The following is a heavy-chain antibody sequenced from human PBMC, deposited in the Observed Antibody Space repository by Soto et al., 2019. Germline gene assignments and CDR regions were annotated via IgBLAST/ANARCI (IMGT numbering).Heavy chain of an antibody. J-gene: IGHJ4*02. V-gene: IGHV3-23*01. CDR1: GFTFSSYA. D-gene: IGHD3-3*01. CDR2: ISGSGGGT. Sequence: GGSLRLSCAASGFTFSSYAMSWVRQAPGKGLEWVSAISGSGGGTYYADSVKGRFTISRDNSKNTLYLQMNSLRAEDTAVYYCAKEKLRFLEWPSDYWGQGTLVTVSS. CDR3: AKEKLRFLEWPSDY.